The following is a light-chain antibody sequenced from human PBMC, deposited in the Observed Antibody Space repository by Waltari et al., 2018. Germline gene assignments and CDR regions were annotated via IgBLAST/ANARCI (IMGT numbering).Light chain of an antibody. CDR1: SRDVGNYNW. V-gene: IGLV2-14*03. CDR3: TSYTSSHSLV. CDR2: DVS. Sequence: QSALTQPASVSGSPGQSITHSCTGTSRDVGNYNWLSWYQQHPGKAPKVVIFDVSYRPSGVSNRFSGSKSGNTASLTISGLQAEDEADYYCTSYTSSHSLVFGTGTKVTVL. J-gene: IGLJ1*01.